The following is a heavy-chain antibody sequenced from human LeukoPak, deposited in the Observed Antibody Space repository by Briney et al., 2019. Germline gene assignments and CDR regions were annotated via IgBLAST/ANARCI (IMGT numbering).Heavy chain of an antibody. V-gene: IGHV4-39*01. CDR2: TYYSGNT. D-gene: IGHD3-10*01. J-gene: IGHJ5*02. CDR1: GVSISSSNSY. CDR3: ARLGGPLTMVRGVLGNWFDP. Sequence: SETLSLTCAVSGVSISSSNSYWGWIRQPPGKGLEWIGSTYYSGNTYYNASLKSRVTISVDTSKNQFSLKVTSVTAADTAVYYCARLGGPLTMVRGVLGNWFDPWGQGTLVTVSS.